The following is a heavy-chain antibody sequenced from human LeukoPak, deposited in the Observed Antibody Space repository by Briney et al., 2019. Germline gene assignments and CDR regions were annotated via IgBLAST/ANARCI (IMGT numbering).Heavy chain of an antibody. J-gene: IGHJ4*02. CDR3: ARDPGYSYGNPVDY. CDR1: GFTFSSYA. V-gene: IGHV3-33*08. CDR2: IWSDGSNK. D-gene: IGHD5-18*01. Sequence: GGSLRLSCAASGFTFSSYAMSWVRQAPGKGLEWVALIWSDGSNKYYADSVKGRFTISRDNSENTLYLQMNSLRAEDTAVYYCARDPGYSYGNPVDYWGQGTLVTVSS.